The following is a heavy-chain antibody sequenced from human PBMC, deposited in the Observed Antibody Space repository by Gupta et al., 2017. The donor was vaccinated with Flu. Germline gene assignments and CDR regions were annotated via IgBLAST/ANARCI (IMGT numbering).Heavy chain of an antibody. CDR1: GFTFRRYG. V-gene: IGHV3-33*01. D-gene: IGHD3-22*01. CDR2: IWYDGSNK. CDR3: ARNRDSSGFDAYDI. J-gene: IGHJ3*02. Sequence: QVQLVESGGGVVQPGRSLRLSCVASGFTFRRYGMPWVRQAPGKGLEWVAVIWYDGSNKYYADSVKGRFTISRDNSKNTLYVQKNSLRAEDTAVYYCARNRDSSGFDAYDIWGQGTMVTVSS.